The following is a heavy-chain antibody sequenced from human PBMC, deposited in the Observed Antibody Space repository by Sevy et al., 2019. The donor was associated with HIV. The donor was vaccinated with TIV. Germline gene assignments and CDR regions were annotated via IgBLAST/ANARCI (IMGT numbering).Heavy chain of an antibody. D-gene: IGHD6-19*01. CDR1: GFTFGDYA. CDR2: IRNKAYDGTT. Sequence: GGSLRLSCKASGFTFGDYAMSWFRQAPGKGPEWVGFIRNKAYDGTTEYAASVKGRFTISRDDSKSIAYLQMNSLKTEDTAVYYCTRDPTEGIAVAGNWYDPWGQGTLVTVSS. V-gene: IGHV3-49*03. J-gene: IGHJ5*02. CDR3: TRDPTEGIAVAGNWYDP.